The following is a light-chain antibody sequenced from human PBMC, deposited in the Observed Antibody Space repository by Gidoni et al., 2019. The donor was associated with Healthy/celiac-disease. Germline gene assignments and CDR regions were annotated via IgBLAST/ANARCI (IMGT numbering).Light chain of an antibody. CDR3: QQFNSYPLT. CDR1: QGISSA. V-gene: IGKV1-13*02. CDR2: DAS. J-gene: IGKJ5*01. Sequence: AIQLTQSPSSLSASVGDRVTITCRAGQGISSALAWYQQKPGKAPKLLIYDASSVESGVPSRFSGSGSGTDFTLTISSLQPEDFATYYCQQFNSYPLTFGQGTRLEIK.